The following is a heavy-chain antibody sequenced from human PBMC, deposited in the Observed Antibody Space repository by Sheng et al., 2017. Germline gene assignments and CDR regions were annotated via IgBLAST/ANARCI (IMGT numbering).Heavy chain of an antibody. CDR3: ATFQSGYSYGGGFDY. CDR1: GFTFSSYD. J-gene: IGHJ4*02. V-gene: IGHV3-48*03. D-gene: IGHD5-18*01. Sequence: EVKVVESGGGLVQPGGSLRLSCAASGFTFSSYDMKWVRQAPGKGLEWVSYISSSGSTTYYADSAKGRFTISRDNAKNSLYLQMNSLRAEDTAVYYCATFQSGYSYGGGFDYWGQGTLVTVSS. CDR2: ISSSGSTT.